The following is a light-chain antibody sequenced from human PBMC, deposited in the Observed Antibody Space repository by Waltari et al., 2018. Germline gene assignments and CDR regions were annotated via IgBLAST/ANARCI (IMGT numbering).Light chain of an antibody. CDR3: AAWDNSLRGVL. Sequence: QSVLTQPPSASGTPGQRVTISCSGSSTNIGSNPVNWYQQLPGTTPKLLIHPNDHRPSGVPDRFSASKSGTSASLAVSGLQSDDEADYYCAAWDNSLRGVLFGGGTKLTVL. J-gene: IGLJ2*01. CDR2: PND. V-gene: IGLV1-44*01. CDR1: STNIGSNP.